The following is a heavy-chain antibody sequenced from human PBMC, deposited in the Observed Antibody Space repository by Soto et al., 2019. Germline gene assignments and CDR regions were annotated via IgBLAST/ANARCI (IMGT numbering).Heavy chain of an antibody. Sequence: GASVKVSCKVSGYTLTELSMHWVRQAPGKGLEWMGGFDPEDGETIYAQKFQGRVTMTEDTSTDTAYMELSSLRSEDTAVYYCATETKAHTRYYYDSSGPSRPGLGWGQGTLVTVSS. J-gene: IGHJ4*02. D-gene: IGHD3-22*01. CDR3: ATETKAHTRYYYDSSGPSRPGLG. CDR1: GYTLTELS. CDR2: FDPEDGET. V-gene: IGHV1-24*01.